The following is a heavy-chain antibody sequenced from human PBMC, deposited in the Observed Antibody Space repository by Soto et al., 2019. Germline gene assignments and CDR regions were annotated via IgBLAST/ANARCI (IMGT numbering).Heavy chain of an antibody. CDR1: GFTFSSYE. V-gene: IGHV3-48*03. CDR2: ISSSGSTI. D-gene: IGHD5-18*01. Sequence: GGSLRLSCAASGFTFSSYEMDWVRQAPGKGLEWVSYISSSGSTIYYADSVKGRFTISRDNAKNSLYLQMNSLRAEDTAVYYCAREDTAMATDSSYGMDVWGQGTTVTVSS. CDR3: AREDTAMATDSSYGMDV. J-gene: IGHJ6*02.